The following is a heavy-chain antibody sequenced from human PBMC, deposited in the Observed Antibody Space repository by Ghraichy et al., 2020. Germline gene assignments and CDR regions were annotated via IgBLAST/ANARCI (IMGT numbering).Heavy chain of an antibody. CDR2: IYSSGNA. V-gene: IGHV4-61*02. CDR3: AGNKAGPGMGLDY. Sequence: SETLSLTCTVSDDSISSSSYYWNWIRQSAERGLEWIGRIYSSGNANYNTSLRSRVTISIDTSNNQFSLTVTSVTAADTAVYFCAGNKAGPGMGLDYWGQGILVTVSS. D-gene: IGHD1/OR15-1a*01. J-gene: IGHJ4*02. CDR1: DDSISSSSYY.